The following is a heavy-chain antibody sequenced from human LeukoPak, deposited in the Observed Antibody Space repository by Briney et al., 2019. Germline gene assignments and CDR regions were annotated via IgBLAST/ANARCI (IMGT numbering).Heavy chain of an antibody. CDR2: IYTSGST. CDR3: ARDKGSSWYVPFDY. CDR1: GVSISSGSYY. V-gene: IGHV4-61*02. D-gene: IGHD6-13*01. J-gene: IGHJ4*02. Sequence: MASQTLSLTCTVSGVSISSGSYYWSWIRQPAGKGLEWIGRIYTSGSTNYNPSLKSRVTISVDTSKNQFSLKLTSVTAADTAVYYCARDKGSSWYVPFDYWGQGTLVTVSS.